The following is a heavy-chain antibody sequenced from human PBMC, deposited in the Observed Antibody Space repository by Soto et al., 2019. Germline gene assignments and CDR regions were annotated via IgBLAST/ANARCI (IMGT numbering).Heavy chain of an antibody. CDR2: IRSKGYGGTT. CDR1: GFTFGDYA. D-gene: IGHD2-8*01. J-gene: IGHJ4*02. Sequence: GGSLRLSCTASGFTFGDYAMNWVRQAPGKGLEWVGFIRSKGYGGTTEYAASVKGRFTISRDDSKSIAYLQMSSRKTEDTAVYYCTRGSASCINGVCYTLGYWGQGTLVTSPQ. V-gene: IGHV3-49*04. CDR3: TRGSASCINGVCYTLGY.